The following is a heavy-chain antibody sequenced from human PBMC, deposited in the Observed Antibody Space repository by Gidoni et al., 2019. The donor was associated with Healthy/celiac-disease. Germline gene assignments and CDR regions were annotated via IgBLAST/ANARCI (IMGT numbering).Heavy chain of an antibody. J-gene: IGHJ4*02. V-gene: IGHV4-34*01. CDR1: GGSFSGSY. D-gene: IGHD3-3*01. Sequence: QVQLQQWGAGLLKPSETLSPTCAVYGGSFSGSYWSWIRQPPGKGLEWIGEINHSGSTNYNPSLKSRVTISVDTSKNQFSLKLSSVTAADTAVYYCARGRNYDFWSGYSRTFDYWGQGTLVTVSS. CDR2: INHSGST. CDR3: ARGRNYDFWSGYSRTFDY.